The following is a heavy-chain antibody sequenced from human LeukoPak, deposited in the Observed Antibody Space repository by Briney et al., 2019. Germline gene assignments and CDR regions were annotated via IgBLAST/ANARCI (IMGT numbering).Heavy chain of an antibody. CDR3: AKDFWSGYYPNC. CDR2: SGSGGST. V-gene: IGHV3-23*01. J-gene: IGHJ4*02. Sequence: GGSLRLSCAASGFTFSSYAMSWVRQAPGKGLEWVSGSGSGGSTYYSDSVKGRFTISRDNSKNTLYLQMNSLRAEDTAVYYCAKDFWSGYYPNCWGQGTLVTVSS. D-gene: IGHD3-3*01. CDR1: GFTFSSYA.